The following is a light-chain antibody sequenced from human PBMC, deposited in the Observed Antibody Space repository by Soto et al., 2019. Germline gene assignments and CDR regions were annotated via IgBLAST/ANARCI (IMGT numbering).Light chain of an antibody. CDR1: SSNIGAGYD. Sequence: QSVLTQPPSVSGAPGQRVTISCTGSSSNIGAGYDVHWYQQVPGTAPKLLIFGNSNRPSGVPDRFSGSKSGTSASLAITGLQAEDDADYCCQSYDSSLSAYVFGTGTKLTVL. J-gene: IGLJ1*01. V-gene: IGLV1-40*01. CDR3: QSYDSSLSAYV. CDR2: GNS.